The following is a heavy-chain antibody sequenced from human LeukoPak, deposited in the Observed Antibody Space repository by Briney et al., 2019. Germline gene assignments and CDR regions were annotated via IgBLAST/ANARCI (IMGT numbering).Heavy chain of an antibody. CDR3: ATLNVVVVPAAVTYNFDY. CDR1: GYTLTELS. CDR2: FDPEDGET. Sequence: GASVKVSCKVSGYTLTELSMHWVRLAPGKGLEWMGGFDPEDGETIYAQKFQGRVTMTEDTSTDTAYMELSSLRSEDTAVYYCATLNVVVVPAAVTYNFDYWGQGTLVTVSS. D-gene: IGHD2-2*01. J-gene: IGHJ4*02. V-gene: IGHV1-24*01.